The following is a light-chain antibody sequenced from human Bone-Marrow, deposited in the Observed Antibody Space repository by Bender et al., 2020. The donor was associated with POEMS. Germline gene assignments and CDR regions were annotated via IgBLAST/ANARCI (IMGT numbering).Light chain of an antibody. V-gene: IGLV3-21*02. J-gene: IGLJ2*01. Sequence: SYELTQPPSVSVAPGQTARITCGGKNIGRKSVHWYQHKPGQVPVLVVSDDAARPSGIPERISTSNSGNTATLTISGTQAMDEADYYCQAWDSNAHVVIGGGTKLTVL. CDR2: DDA. CDR1: NIGRKS. CDR3: QAWDSNAHVV.